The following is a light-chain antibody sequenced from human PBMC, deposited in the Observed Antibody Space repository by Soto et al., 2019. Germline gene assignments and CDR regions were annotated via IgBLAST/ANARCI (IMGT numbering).Light chain of an antibody. CDR2: EAS. J-gene: IGLJ1*01. Sequence: QSVLTQPASVSGSPGQSITISCTGTSSDVGAYKYVSWYQQHPGQAPKLMIYEASNRPSGVSNRFSGSKSGNTASLTISGLQAEDEADYYCSSHTSSSTVYVFGTGTKVTVL. CDR1: SSDVGAYKY. CDR3: SSHTSSSTVYV. V-gene: IGLV2-14*01.